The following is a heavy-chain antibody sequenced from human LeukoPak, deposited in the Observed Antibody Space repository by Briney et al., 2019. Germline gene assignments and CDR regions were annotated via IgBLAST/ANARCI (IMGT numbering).Heavy chain of an antibody. CDR1: GFTFSSYA. D-gene: IGHD6-19*01. CDR3: AKVKTYGQWLVFDY. Sequence: GGSLRLSCAASGFTFSSYAMSWVREAPGKGLEWVSAIGGSGDNTYYADSVKGRFTISRDNSKNTLYLQMNSLRAEDTAVYYCAKVKTYGQWLVFDYWGQGTLVTVSS. CDR2: IGGSGDNT. V-gene: IGHV3-23*01. J-gene: IGHJ4*02.